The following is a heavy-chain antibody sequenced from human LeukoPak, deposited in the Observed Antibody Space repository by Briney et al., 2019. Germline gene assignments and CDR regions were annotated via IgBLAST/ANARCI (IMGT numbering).Heavy chain of an antibody. Sequence: PGGSLRLSCAASGFAFSSYGMHWVRQAPGKGLEWVAYIHYDSSTEDYADSVKGRFTISRDNSKNTLYLQMNSLRAEDTAVYYCAKGYDSSGYYLSTFDYWGQGTLVTVSS. CDR3: AKGYDSSGYYLSTFDY. CDR1: GFAFSSYG. V-gene: IGHV3-30*02. J-gene: IGHJ4*02. D-gene: IGHD3-22*01. CDR2: IHYDSSTE.